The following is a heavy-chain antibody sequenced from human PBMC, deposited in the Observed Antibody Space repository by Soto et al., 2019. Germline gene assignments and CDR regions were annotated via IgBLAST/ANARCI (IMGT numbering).Heavy chain of an antibody. D-gene: IGHD6-13*01. Sequence: SETLSLTCTVSGGSISSGDYYWSWIRQPPGKGLEWIGYIYYSGSTYYNPSLKSRVTISVDTSKNQFSLKLSSVTAADTAVYYCASGGIAKSWLDPWGKANLVTVDS. V-gene: IGHV4-30-4*01. CDR2: IYYSGST. J-gene: IGHJ5*02. CDR1: GGSISSGDYY. CDR3: ASGGIAKSWLDP.